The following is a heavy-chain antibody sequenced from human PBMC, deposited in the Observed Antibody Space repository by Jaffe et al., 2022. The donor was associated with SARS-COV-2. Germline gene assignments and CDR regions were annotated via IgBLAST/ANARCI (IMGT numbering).Heavy chain of an antibody. CDR2: ISSSASTI. V-gene: IGHV3-48*03. CDR1: GFTFSSCD. D-gene: IGHD3-10*01. Sequence: QLVESGGGLVQPGGSLRLSCAASGFTFSSCDMHWVRQAPGKGLEWVSYISSSASTIWYADSVRGRFTVSRDNAKNSMLLQADSLRADDTATYYCATECNSRWFAFGFWGQGSLVTVSS. J-gene: IGHJ5*01. CDR3: ATECNSRWFAFGF.